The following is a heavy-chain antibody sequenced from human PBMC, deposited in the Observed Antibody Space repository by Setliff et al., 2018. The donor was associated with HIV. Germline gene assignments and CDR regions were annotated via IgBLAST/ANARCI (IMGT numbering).Heavy chain of an antibody. D-gene: IGHD6-13*01. CDR1: YGSISGHY. CDR3: ARLPDINSWPFDY. Sequence: SETLSLTCTVSYGSISGHYWTWIRQPPGKGLEWIGYIHHSGGTQYNPSLMSRLTMSVDSSKNQISLSLSSVTAADTAVYYCARLPDINSWPFDYWARGTLVTVSS. V-gene: IGHV4-59*11. CDR2: IHHSGGT. J-gene: IGHJ4*02.